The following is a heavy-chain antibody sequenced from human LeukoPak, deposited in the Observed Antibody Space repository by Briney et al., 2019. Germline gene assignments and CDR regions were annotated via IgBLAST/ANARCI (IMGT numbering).Heavy chain of an antibody. Sequence: SGKLSCKASGGAFNSYDISWVRHAPGPGLERKGGTIPIFATPYYAQKFQGRVTITTDESTSTAYMELSSLRSEDTAVYYCARDRGYDSGSYYGRYYYYMDVWGKGTTVTISS. D-gene: IGHD3-10*01. CDR3: ARDRGYDSGSYYGRYYYYMDV. V-gene: IGHV1-69*05. CDR1: GGAFNSYD. J-gene: IGHJ6*03. CDR2: TIPIFATP.